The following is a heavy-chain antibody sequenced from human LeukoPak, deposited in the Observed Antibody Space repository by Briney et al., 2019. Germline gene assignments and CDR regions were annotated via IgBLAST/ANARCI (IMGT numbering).Heavy chain of an antibody. D-gene: IGHD6-19*01. J-gene: IGHJ3*02. CDR1: GFTFSSYS. CDR3: ARVTEWQWLVRVTDAFDI. CDR2: ISSSSSYI. Sequence: GGSLRLSCSASGFTFSSYSMNWVRQAPGKVLEWVSSISSSSSYIYYAASVKGRFTSSRDNAKNSLYLKMTSLRAEDTAVYYCARVTEWQWLVRVTDAFDIWGQGTMVTVYS. V-gene: IGHV3-21*01.